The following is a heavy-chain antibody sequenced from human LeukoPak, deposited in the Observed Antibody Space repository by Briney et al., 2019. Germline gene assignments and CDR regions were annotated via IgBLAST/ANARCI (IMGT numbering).Heavy chain of an antibody. CDR1: GGAINSGGYY. V-gene: IGHV4-31*03. J-gene: IGHJ4*02. Sequence: SETLSLTCTVSGGAINSGGYYWRWIRKHRGRGLEWIVYIYYSASTYYNPSLKSRVTISLGTSRNQFSLKLSSVTAADTAVYYCARVAGYSYGQLDCCGQGALVTVSS. D-gene: IGHD5-18*01. CDR3: ARVAGYSYGQLDC. CDR2: IYYSAST.